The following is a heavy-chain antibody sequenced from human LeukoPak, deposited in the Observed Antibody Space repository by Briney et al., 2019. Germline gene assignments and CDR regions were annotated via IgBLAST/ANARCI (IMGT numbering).Heavy chain of an antibody. CDR3: ARGVGHYYYYMDV. V-gene: IGHV4-59*01. D-gene: IGHD2-8*01. CDR2: IYYSGST. CDR1: GGSISSYY. Sequence: SETLSLTCTVSGGSISSYYWSWIRQPPGKGLEWIGYIYYSGSTNYNPSLKSRVTISVDTSKNQFSLKLSSVTAADTAVYYCARGVGHYYYYMDVWGEGTTVTVSS. J-gene: IGHJ6*03.